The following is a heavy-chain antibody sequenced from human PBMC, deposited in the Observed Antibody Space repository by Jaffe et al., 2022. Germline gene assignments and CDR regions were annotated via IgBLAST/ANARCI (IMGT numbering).Heavy chain of an antibody. CDR2: INHSGST. Sequence: QVQLQQWGAGLLKPSETLSLTCAVYGGSFSGYYWSWIRQPPGKGLEWIGEINHSGSTNYNPSLKSRVTISVDTSKNQFSLKLSSVTAADTAVYYCARGRWRTLYLPGYYYYMDVWGKGTTVTVSS. J-gene: IGHJ6*03. D-gene: IGHD3-9*01. V-gene: IGHV4-34*01. CDR3: ARGRWRTLYLPGYYYYMDV. CDR1: GGSFSGYY.